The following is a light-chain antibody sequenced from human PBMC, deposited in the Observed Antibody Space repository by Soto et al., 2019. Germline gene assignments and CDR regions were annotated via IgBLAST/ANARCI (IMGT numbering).Light chain of an antibody. J-gene: IGKJ1*01. V-gene: IGKV3-15*01. CDR1: QTVNSN. CDR3: QQYNNWPRT. Sequence: ETGITQSPATLSVTPGERATLSCMASQTVNSNLAWYQQKPGQAPRLLIYVASTRATGIPARFSGSGSGTEFTLTISSLQSEDFAVYYCQQYNNWPRTFGRGTKVDIK. CDR2: VAS.